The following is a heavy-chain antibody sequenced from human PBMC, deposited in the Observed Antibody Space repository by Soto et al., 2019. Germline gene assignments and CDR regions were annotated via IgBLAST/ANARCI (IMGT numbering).Heavy chain of an antibody. CDR1: GFTFSSYG. CDR2: ISYDGSNK. Sequence: GGSLRLSCAASGFTFSSYGMHWVRQAPGKGLEWVAVISYDGSNKYYADSVKGRFTISRDNSKNTLYLQMNSLRAEDTAVYYCAKDPFLNWLTTSYYGMDVWGQGTTVTVSS. J-gene: IGHJ6*02. D-gene: IGHD3-3*01. V-gene: IGHV3-30*18. CDR3: AKDPFLNWLTTSYYGMDV.